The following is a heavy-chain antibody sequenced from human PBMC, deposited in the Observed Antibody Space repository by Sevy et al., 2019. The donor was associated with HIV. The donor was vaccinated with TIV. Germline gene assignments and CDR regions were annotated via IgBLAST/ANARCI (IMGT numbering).Heavy chain of an antibody. CDR2: ISWNSGSI. Sequence: GGSLRLSCAASGFTFDDYAMHWVRQAPGKGLEWVSGISWNSGSIGYADSVKGRFTISGDNAKNSLYLQMNSLRAEDTALYYCAKAEHVYSSGWQSGNWFDPWGQGTLVTVSS. CDR3: AKAEHVYSSGWQSGNWFDP. CDR1: GFTFDDYA. J-gene: IGHJ5*02. D-gene: IGHD6-19*01. V-gene: IGHV3-9*01.